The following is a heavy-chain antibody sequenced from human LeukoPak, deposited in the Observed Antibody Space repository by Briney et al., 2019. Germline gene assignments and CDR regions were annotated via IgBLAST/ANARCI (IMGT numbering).Heavy chain of an antibody. J-gene: IGHJ4*02. CDR2: IYYSGST. V-gene: IGHV4-39*07. Sequence: PSETLSLTCTVSGGSISSSSYYWGWIRQPPGKGLEWIGSIYYSGSTYYNPSLKSRVTISVDTSKNQLSLKLSSVTAADTAVYYWARVRIAAAGTPYYFDYWGQGTLVTVSS. D-gene: IGHD6-13*01. CDR1: GGSISSSSYY. CDR3: ARVRIAAAGTPYYFDY.